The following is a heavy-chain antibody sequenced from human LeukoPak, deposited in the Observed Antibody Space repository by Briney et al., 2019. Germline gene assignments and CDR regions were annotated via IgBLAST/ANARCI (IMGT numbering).Heavy chain of an antibody. D-gene: IGHD4-17*01. CDR3: ASQADSAYGDYN. CDR2: ISSSSSTI. CDR1: GFTFSSYS. Sequence: QTGGSLRLSCAASGFTFSSYSMNWVRQAPGKGLEWVSYISSSSSTIYYADSVKGRFTISRDNAKNTLYLQMNSLRAEDTAVYYCASQADSAYGDYNWGQGTLVTVSS. J-gene: IGHJ4*02. V-gene: IGHV3-48*04.